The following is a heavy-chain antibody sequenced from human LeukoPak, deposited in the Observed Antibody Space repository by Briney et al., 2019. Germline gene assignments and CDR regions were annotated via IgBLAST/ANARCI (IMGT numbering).Heavy chain of an antibody. CDR1: GYTFTGYY. V-gene: IGHV1-2*04. CDR3: ARGLGDYDILTGMGY. CDR2: INPNSGGT. D-gene: IGHD3-9*01. J-gene: IGHJ4*02. Sequence: ASVKVSCKASGYTFTGYYMHWVRQAPGQGLEWMGWINPNSGGTNYAQKFQGWVTMTRDTSISTAYMELSRLRSDDTAVYYCARGLGDYDILTGMGYWGQGTLVTVSS.